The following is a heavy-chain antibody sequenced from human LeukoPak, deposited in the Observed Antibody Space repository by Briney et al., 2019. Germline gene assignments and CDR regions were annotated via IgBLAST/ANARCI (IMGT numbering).Heavy chain of an antibody. J-gene: IGHJ6*02. CDR3: AREGEYCSGGSCPFGNYGMDV. CDR2: IIPIFGTA. D-gene: IGHD2-15*01. Sequence: SVKVSCKASGGTFSSYAISWVRQAPGQGLEWMGGIIPIFGTANYAQKFQGRVTITADESTSTAYMELSSLRSEDTAVYYCAREGEYCSGGSCPFGNYGMDVWGQGTTVTVSS. CDR1: GGTFSSYA. V-gene: IGHV1-69*13.